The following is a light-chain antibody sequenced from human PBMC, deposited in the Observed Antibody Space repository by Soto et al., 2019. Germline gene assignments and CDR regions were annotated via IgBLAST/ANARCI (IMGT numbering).Light chain of an antibody. CDR1: QSISTW. CDR2: DAS. V-gene: IGKV1-5*01. Sequence: GDRVTITCRASQSISTWLAWYQQKPGKAPKLLIYDASSLESGVPSSFSGSGSGTEFTLTITSLQPDDFATYYCQQYNSYRTFGQGTKVDIK. J-gene: IGKJ1*01. CDR3: QQYNSYRT.